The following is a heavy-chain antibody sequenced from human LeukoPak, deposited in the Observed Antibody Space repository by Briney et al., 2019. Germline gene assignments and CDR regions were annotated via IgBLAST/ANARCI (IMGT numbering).Heavy chain of an antibody. J-gene: IGHJ4*02. V-gene: IGHV3-64D*06. CDR3: ARNENSGWGYFDY. CDR2: INGDGRTT. D-gene: IGHD5-12*01. Sequence: PGGSLRLSCSASGFIFSTYTMYWVRQAPGKGLEYVSVINGDGRTTYYADSVKGRFTISRDNSKNTLYLQMSSLRAEDTAVYYCARNENSGWGYFDYWGQGTLVTVSS. CDR1: GFIFSTYT.